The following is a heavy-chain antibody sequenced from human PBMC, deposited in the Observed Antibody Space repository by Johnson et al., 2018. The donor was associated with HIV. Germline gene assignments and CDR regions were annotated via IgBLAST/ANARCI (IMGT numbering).Heavy chain of an antibody. Sequence: QVQLVESGGGVVQPGRSLRLSCAASGLTFRSYGMHWVRQAPGKGLEWVAVIWYDGSNKYYSDFVKGRFTISRDNSKNTLYLQMNSLRAEDTAVYYCAKYRQQLVRSAFDIWGQGTMVTVSS. CDR2: IWYDGSNK. CDR1: GLTFRSYG. V-gene: IGHV3-33*06. CDR3: AKYRQQLVRSAFDI. D-gene: IGHD6-13*01. J-gene: IGHJ3*02.